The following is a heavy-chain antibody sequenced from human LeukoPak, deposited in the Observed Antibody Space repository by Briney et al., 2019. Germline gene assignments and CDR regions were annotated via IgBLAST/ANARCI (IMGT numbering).Heavy chain of an antibody. D-gene: IGHD6-6*01. CDR2: IKADGGDQ. V-gene: IGHV3-7*01. J-gene: IGHJ4*02. CDR3: ARDRSRFGY. CDR1: GFTFSSYW. Sequence: PGGSLRLSCAASGFTFSSYWMTWLRQAPGKGLEWVATIKADGGDQYYVDSLRGRFTISRDNAKNSLYLQMNNLTAEDTAVYYCARDRSRFGYWGQGTLFTVSS.